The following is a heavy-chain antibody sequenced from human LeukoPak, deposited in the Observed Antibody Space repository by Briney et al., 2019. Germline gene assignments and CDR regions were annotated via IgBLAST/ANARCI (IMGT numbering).Heavy chain of an antibody. CDR1: GYTFTGYY. D-gene: IGHD3-10*01. V-gene: IGHV1-2*02. CDR3: ARDHRAALLWFGELLPVAYFDY. J-gene: IGHJ4*02. Sequence: GASVKVSCKASGYTFTGYYMHWVRQAPGQGLEWMGWINPNSGGTNYSQKFQGRVTMTRDTSISTAYMELSRLRYDDTAVYYCARDHRAALLWFGELLPVAYFDYWGQGTLVTVSS. CDR2: INPNSGGT.